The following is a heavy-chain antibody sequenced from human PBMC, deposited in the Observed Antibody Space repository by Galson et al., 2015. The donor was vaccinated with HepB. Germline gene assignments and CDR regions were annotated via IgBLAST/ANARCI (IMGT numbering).Heavy chain of an antibody. D-gene: IGHD3-10*01. J-gene: IGHJ3*01. CDR2: ISSVSTTR. V-gene: IGHV3-48*01. CDR3: ARDRGLRDGLDV. Sequence: SLRLSCAASGFSFGHYNMNWVRQAPGKGLEWISHISSVSTTRQYADSVKGRFTISRDDAKNSVFLQMNHLRVEDTAVYYCARDRGLRDGLDVWGQGTVVTVAS. CDR1: GFSFGHYN.